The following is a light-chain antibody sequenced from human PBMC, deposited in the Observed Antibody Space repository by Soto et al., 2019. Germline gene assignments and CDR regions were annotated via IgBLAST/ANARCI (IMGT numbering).Light chain of an antibody. J-gene: IGLJ1*01. V-gene: IGLV2-23*01. Sequence: QSALTQPASVSGSPGQSITISCTGTSSDVGSYNLVSWYQQHPGKAPKLMIYGGTKRPSGVSNRFSGSKSGNTASLTISGLQAEDEADYYCCSYAGSSFYVFGTGTKLTVL. CDR3: CSYAGSSFYV. CDR2: GGT. CDR1: SSDVGSYNL.